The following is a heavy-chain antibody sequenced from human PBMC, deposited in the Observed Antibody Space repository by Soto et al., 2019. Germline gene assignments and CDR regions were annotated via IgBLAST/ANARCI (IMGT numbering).Heavy chain of an antibody. CDR3: AILFSSITSCRVFDP. CDR2: ITGYNGNT. V-gene: IGHV1-18*04. D-gene: IGHD2-2*01. Sequence: QVLLVQSGAEVKKPGASVKVSCNASGYTLTTYGLAWVRQAPGQGLEWMGWITGYNGNTNYAQKFHGRLTMTTDTPTNIAVYELRSLRSDDTALYYCAILFSSITSCRVFDPWAEETLMTVST. J-gene: IGHJ5*02. CDR1: GYTLTTYG.